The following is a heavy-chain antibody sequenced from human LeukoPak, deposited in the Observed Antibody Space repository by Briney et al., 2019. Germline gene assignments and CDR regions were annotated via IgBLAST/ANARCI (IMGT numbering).Heavy chain of an antibody. CDR3: AKVSGGGLYYDGMDV. Sequence: QAGGSLRLSCAASGFTFNNYAMNWVRQAPGKGLEWVSVISGSGGTTYYADSVKGRFTISRDSSKNTLYLQMNSLRAEDTAVYYCAKVSGGGLYYDGMDVWGQGTTVTVPS. CDR2: ISGSGGTT. CDR1: GFTFNNYA. J-gene: IGHJ6*02. D-gene: IGHD1-14*01. V-gene: IGHV3-23*01.